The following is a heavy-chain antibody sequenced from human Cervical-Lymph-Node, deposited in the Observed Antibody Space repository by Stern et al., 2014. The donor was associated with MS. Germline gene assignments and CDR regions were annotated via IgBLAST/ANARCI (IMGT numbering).Heavy chain of an antibody. Sequence: QVQLVQSGPEVKKPGASVKVSCKASGYTFTSYDIHWVRQAPGQGLEWMGIINPSGATTSYAQNFQGRVTMTRDTSTSTVSMELSSLRSEDTAVYYCARDRSATSGGSHFDYWGQGTLVTVSS. CDR1: GYTFTSYD. V-gene: IGHV1-46*03. J-gene: IGHJ4*02. CDR3: ARDRSATSGGSHFDY. D-gene: IGHD3-16*01. CDR2: INPSGATT.